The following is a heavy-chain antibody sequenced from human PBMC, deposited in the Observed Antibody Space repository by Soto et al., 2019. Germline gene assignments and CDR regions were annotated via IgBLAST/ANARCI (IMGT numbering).Heavy chain of an antibody. CDR2: INSDGSIT. J-gene: IGHJ4*02. V-gene: IGHV3-74*01. CDR1: GFTFSSFW. Sequence: GGSLRLSCEASGFTFSSFWMHWVCQATGKGLVWLSRINSDGSITTHAESVKGRFTISRDNARNTLYLQMSSLRAEDTAVYFCARDLGGQSADWGQGTLVTVSS. CDR3: ARDLGGQSAD.